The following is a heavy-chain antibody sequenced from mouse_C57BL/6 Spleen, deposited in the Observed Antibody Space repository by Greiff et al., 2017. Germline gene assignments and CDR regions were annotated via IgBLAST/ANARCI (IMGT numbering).Heavy chain of an antibody. CDR3: ARWENYGSSPAWFAY. V-gene: IGHV1-69*01. Sequence: QVQLQQPGAELVMPGASVKLSCKASGYTFTSYWMHWVKQRPGQGLEWIGEIDPSDSYTNYNQKFKGKSTLTVDKSSSTAYMQLSSLTSEDSAVYYCARWENYGSSPAWFAYWGQGTLVTVSA. CDR2: IDPSDSYT. CDR1: GYTFTSYW. D-gene: IGHD1-1*01. J-gene: IGHJ3*01.